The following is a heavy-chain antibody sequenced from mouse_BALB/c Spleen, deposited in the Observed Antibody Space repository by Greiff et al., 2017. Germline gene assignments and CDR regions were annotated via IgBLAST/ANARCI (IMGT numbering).Heavy chain of an antibody. J-gene: IGHJ3*01. V-gene: IGHV1-18*01. CDR1: GYTFTEYT. CDR3: AMWDYYGSFAY. CDR2: INPYNGGT. Sequence: VQLQQSGPELVKPGASVKISCKTSGYTFTEYTMHWVKQSPGKSLEWIGGINPYNGGTSYNQKFKGKATLTVDKSSSTAYMELRSLTSEDSAVYYCAMWDYYGSFAYWGQGTLVTVSA. D-gene: IGHD1-1*01.